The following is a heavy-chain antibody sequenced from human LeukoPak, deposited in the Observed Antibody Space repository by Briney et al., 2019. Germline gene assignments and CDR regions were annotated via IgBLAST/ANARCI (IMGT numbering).Heavy chain of an antibody. CDR3: ARDFDYGDYIDF. J-gene: IGHJ4*02. V-gene: IGHV3-48*04. CDR1: GFTFSTYT. Sequence: GGSLRLSCVASGFTFSTYTFNWVRQAPGKGLEWLSYISSGGIKIFYADSVKGRFTISRDNTKNAIYLYMNNLRAEDTAVYYCARDFDYGDYIDFWGQGTLVAVSS. D-gene: IGHD4/OR15-4a*01. CDR2: ISSGGIKI.